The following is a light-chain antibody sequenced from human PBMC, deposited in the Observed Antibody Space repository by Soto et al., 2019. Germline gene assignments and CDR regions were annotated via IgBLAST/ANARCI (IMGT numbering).Light chain of an antibody. CDR2: SAS. Sequence: EIVLMQSPGTLSLSPGERATLSCRASQSISSYLAWYQQKPGQAPRLLIYSASSRATGIPDRFSGSGSGTDFTLTISRLEREDFAVYYCQHYGSSPRTFGQGTKVEIK. CDR3: QHYGSSPRT. V-gene: IGKV3-20*01. CDR1: QSISSY. J-gene: IGKJ1*01.